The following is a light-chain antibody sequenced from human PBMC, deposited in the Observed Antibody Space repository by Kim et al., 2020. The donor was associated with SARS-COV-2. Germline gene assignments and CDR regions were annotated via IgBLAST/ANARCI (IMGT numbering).Light chain of an antibody. J-gene: IGLJ3*02. Sequence: GQRVTISCSGSSANIGSNTVNWYQRIPGTAPQLLIDTDERRPSGVSDRVSCSKAGTSASLAISALGSGDEAAYYCATWDNSLDVWMFGGGTQLTVL. CDR3: ATWDNSLDVWM. V-gene: IGLV1-44*01. CDR1: SANIGSNT. CDR2: TDE.